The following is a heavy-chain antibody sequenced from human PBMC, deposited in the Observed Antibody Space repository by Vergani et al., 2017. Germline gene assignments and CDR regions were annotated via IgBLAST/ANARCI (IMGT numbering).Heavy chain of an antibody. J-gene: IGHJ6*03. Sequence: QVQLVQSGAEVKKPGASVKVSCKASGYTFTSYYMHWVRQAPGQGLEWMGIINPSGGSTSYAQKFQGRVTMTRDTSTITVYMELSSLRSEDTAVYYCARDLNPFDCSGGSCYSLYYYYYYMDVWGKGTTVTVSS. D-gene: IGHD2-15*01. CDR2: INPSGGST. CDR1: GYTFTSYY. V-gene: IGHV1-46*03. CDR3: ARDLNPFDCSGGSCYSLYYYYYYMDV.